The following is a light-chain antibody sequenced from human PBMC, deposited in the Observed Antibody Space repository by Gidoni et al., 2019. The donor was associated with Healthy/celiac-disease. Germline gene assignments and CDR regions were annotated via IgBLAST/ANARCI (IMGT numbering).Light chain of an antibody. CDR3: SSYTSSSTLEVV. V-gene: IGLV2-14*01. CDR1: SRDVGGYND. Sequence: QSALTQPASVSGSPGQSITTSCTGTSRDVGGYNDVSWFQPHPGKAPKLMIYEVSNRPSGVSNRFSGSKSGNTASLTISGLQAEDEADYYCSSYTSSSTLEVVFGGGTKLTVL. J-gene: IGLJ2*01. CDR2: EVS.